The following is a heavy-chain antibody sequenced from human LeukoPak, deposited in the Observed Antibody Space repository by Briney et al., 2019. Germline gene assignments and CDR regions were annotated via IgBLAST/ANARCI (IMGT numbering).Heavy chain of an antibody. J-gene: IGHJ6*03. CDR2: IYTSGNT. D-gene: IGHD3-22*01. Sequence: SETLSLTCTVSGGSISYYYWNWIRQPAGKGLEWIGRIYTSGNTYYNPSLKSRVAMSVDTSKNQFSLKLSSVTAADTAVYYCARVSYYDTSGYIDYYYYYMDVWGKGTTVTVSS. CDR1: GGSISYYY. CDR3: ARVSYYDTSGYIDYYYYYMDV. V-gene: IGHV4-4*07.